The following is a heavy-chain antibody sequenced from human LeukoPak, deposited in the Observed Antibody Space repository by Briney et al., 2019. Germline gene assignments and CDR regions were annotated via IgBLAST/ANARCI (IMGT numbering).Heavy chain of an antibody. Sequence: SETLSLTCTISGGSISSYYWSWIRQPPGKGLEWIGYIYYSGSTNYNPSLKSRVTISVDTSKNQFSLKLSSVTAADTAVYYCARARGGGSPYSSGWSQGDWFDPWGQGTLVTVSS. J-gene: IGHJ5*02. CDR2: IYYSGST. CDR1: GGSISSYY. D-gene: IGHD6-19*01. V-gene: IGHV4-59*01. CDR3: ARARGGGSPYSSGWSQGDWFDP.